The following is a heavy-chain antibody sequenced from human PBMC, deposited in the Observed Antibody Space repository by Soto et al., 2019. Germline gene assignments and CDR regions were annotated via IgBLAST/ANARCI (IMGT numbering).Heavy chain of an antibody. CDR3: ATITMVRGVIY. Sequence: RRLSCAASGFTFSSYAMHWVRQAPGKGLEWVAVISYDGSNKYYADSVKGRFTISRDNSKNTLYLQMNSLRAEDTAVYYCATITMVRGVIYWGQGTLVTVSS. J-gene: IGHJ4*02. CDR1: GFTFSSYA. CDR2: ISYDGSNK. D-gene: IGHD3-10*01. V-gene: IGHV3-30-3*01.